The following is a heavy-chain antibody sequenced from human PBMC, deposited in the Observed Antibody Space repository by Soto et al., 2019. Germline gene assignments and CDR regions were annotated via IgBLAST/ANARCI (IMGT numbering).Heavy chain of an antibody. CDR3: ARHRSSCDY. J-gene: IGHJ4*02. D-gene: IGHD2-2*01. CDR2: ISAYNGDT. Sequence: QVQLVQSGAEVKKPGASVKVSCKASGYTFTNYGISWVRQAPGQGLEWMGWISAYNGDTNYAQKVQGRVTITTDTSTRTAYMVLRRLRSDDTAVYYCARHRSSCDYWGQGTLVTVSS. V-gene: IGHV1-18*01. CDR1: GYTFTNYG.